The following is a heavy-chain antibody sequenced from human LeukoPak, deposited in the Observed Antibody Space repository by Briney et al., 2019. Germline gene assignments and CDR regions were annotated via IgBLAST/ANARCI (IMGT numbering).Heavy chain of an antibody. V-gene: IGHV3-11*05. J-gene: IGHJ4*02. D-gene: IGHD3-16*01. CDR1: GFTFSDYY. Sequence: TAGSLRLSCAAAGFTFSDYYMTWIRRAPGQGLEGVSYISSSSGFTKYADSVRGRFTISRDNAKNSLYLQMNTLRVDDTAVYYCAIGSPPGDWGQGTLVTVSS. CDR3: AIGSPPGD. CDR2: ISSSSGFT.